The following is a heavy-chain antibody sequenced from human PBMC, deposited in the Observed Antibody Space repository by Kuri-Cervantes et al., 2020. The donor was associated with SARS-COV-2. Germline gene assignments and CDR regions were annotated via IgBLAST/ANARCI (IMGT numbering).Heavy chain of an antibody. CDR2: IYYSGST. J-gene: IGHJ6*02. CDR1: GGPISSGGYY. V-gene: IGHV4-61*08. D-gene: IGHD2-15*01. Sequence: PPFTFPGGPISSGGYYWSWIRQHPGKGLEWIWYIYYSGSTNYNPSLKSRVTISVDTSKNQFSLKLSSVTAADTAVYYCARGDCSGGSCYGMDVWGQGTTVTVSS. CDR3: ARGDCSGGSCYGMDV.